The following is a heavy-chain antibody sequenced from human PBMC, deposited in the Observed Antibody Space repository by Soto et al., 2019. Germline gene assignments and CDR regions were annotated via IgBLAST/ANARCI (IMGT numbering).Heavy chain of an antibody. CDR1: GGSFSGYY. D-gene: IGHD1-1*01. CDR2: INHSGST. CDR3: AGATGTTARIDY. V-gene: IGHV4-34*01. Sequence: QVQLQQWGAGLLKPSETLSLTCAVYGGSFSGYYWSWIRQPPGKGLEWIGEINHSGSTNYNPSLKRRVTISVDTSKNQFSLKLSSVTAADTAVYYCAGATGTTARIDYWGQGTLVTVSS. J-gene: IGHJ4*02.